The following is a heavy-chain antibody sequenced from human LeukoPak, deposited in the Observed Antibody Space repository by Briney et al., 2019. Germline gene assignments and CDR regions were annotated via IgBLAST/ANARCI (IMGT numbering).Heavy chain of an antibody. V-gene: IGHV3-48*01. D-gene: IGHD6-19*01. J-gene: IGHJ4*02. Sequence: GGSLRLSCAASGFTFSNYNMNWVRQAPGKRLEWVSHISSSSTNTNYAESVKGRFTISRDNAKNSLYLQMNSLRAEDTAVYYCARGTQWPYWGQGTLVTVSS. CDR1: GFTFSNYN. CDR3: ARGTQWPY. CDR2: ISSSSTNT.